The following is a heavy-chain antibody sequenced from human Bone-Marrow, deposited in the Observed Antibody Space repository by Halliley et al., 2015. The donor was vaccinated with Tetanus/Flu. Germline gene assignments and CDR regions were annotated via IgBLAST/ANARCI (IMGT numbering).Heavy chain of an antibody. J-gene: IGHJ4*02. Sequence: KGLGWVAHIKQDGSEIYYVDSVKGRFTISRAHAQNSLYLQMNSLRAEDTAVYYCAASETGLDYWGQGTLVTVSS. V-gene: IGHV3-7*03. CDR3: AASETGLDY. CDR2: IKQDGSEI.